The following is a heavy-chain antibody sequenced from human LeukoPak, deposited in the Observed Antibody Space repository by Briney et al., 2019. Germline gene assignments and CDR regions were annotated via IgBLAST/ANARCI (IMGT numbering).Heavy chain of an antibody. D-gene: IGHD6-19*01. CDR1: GFTFSSYG. CDR3: ANRSLYRSGWWTWGY. V-gene: IGHV3-23*01. J-gene: IGHJ4*02. CDR2: ISGSGDST. Sequence: GGSLRLSCVASGFTFSSYGMSWVRQAPGKGLEWVSAISGSGDSTYYADSVKGRFTISRDNSKNTLYLQMNSLRAEDTAVYYCANRSLYRSGWWTWGYWGQGTLVTVSS.